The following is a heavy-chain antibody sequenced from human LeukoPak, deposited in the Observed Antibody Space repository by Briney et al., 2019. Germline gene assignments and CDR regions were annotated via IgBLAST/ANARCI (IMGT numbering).Heavy chain of an antibody. CDR2: INPSGGST. CDR3: ARDAANYYDSSGYYHYGGAY. V-gene: IGHV1-46*01. CDR1: GYTFTSYY. Sequence: ASVKVSCKASGYTFTSYYMHWVRQAPGQGLEWKGIINPSGGSTSYAQEFQGRVTMTWDTSTSTVYMELSSLRSEDTAVYYCARDAANYYDSSGYYHYGGAYWGQGTLVTVSS. J-gene: IGHJ4*02. D-gene: IGHD3-22*01.